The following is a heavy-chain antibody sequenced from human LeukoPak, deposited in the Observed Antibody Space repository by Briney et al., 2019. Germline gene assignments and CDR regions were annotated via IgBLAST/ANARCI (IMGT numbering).Heavy chain of an antibody. CDR1: GGTFSSYA. Sequence: GASVKVSCKASGGTFSSYAISWVRQAPGQGLEWMGWISAYNGNTNYAQKLQGRVTMTTDTSTSTAYMELRSLRSDDTAVYYCARDGPRSSSSNYYYYYGMDVWGQGTTVTVSS. CDR3: ARDGPRSSSSNYYYYYGMDV. V-gene: IGHV1-18*01. D-gene: IGHD6-6*01. CDR2: ISAYNGNT. J-gene: IGHJ6*02.